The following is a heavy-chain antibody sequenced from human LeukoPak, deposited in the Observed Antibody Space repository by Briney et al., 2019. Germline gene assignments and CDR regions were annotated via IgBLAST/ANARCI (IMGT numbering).Heavy chain of an antibody. Sequence: SETLSLTCTVSGGSISSSSYYWGWIRQPPGKGLEWIGSIYYSGSTYYNPSLKSRVTTSVDTSKNQFSLKLSSVTAADTAVYYCARAPGATARGNWFDPWGQGTLVTVSS. D-gene: IGHD3-10*01. J-gene: IGHJ5*02. V-gene: IGHV4-39*07. CDR2: IYYSGST. CDR1: GGSISSSSYY. CDR3: ARAPGATARGNWFDP.